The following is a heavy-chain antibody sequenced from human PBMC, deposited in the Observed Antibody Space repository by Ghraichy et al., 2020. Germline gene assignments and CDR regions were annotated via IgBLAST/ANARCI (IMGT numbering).Heavy chain of an antibody. Sequence: SETLSLTCAVYGGSFSGYYWSWIRQPPGKGLEWIGEINHSGSTNYNPSLKSRVTISVDTSKNQFSLKLSSVTAADTAVYYCARGRTKYDSSGYTRWGQGTLVTVSS. V-gene: IGHV4-34*01. J-gene: IGHJ4*02. D-gene: IGHD3-22*01. CDR2: INHSGST. CDR3: ARGRTKYDSSGYTR. CDR1: GGSFSGYY.